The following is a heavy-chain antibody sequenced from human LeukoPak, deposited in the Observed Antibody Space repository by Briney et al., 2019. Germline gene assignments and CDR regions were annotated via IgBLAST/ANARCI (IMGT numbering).Heavy chain of an antibody. CDR2: ISWDGDNT. V-gene: IGHV3-43D*04. CDR1: GFTFSSYA. D-gene: IGHD6-19*01. Sequence: GGSLRLSCAASGFTFSSYAMHWVRQAPGKGLEWVSLISWDGDNTYYADSVRGRFTISRDNSKRSLYLQMNSLRAEDTALYYCAKDLDVAGTINYYYYGMDVWGKGTTVTVSS. J-gene: IGHJ6*04. CDR3: AKDLDVAGTINYYYYGMDV.